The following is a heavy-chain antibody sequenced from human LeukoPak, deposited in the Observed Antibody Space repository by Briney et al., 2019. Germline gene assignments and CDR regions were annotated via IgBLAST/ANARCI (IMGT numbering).Heavy chain of an antibody. V-gene: IGHV4-59*01. CDR2: IYYSGST. D-gene: IGHD1-26*01. Sequence: PSETLSLTCTVSGDSISSYYWSWIRQPPAKGLEWIGYIYYSGSTNYNPSHKSRVTISVDTSKNQFSLKLSSVTAADTAVYYCATDRRWELLQGAAFDIWGQGTMVTVSS. CDR3: ATDRRWELLQGAAFDI. CDR1: GDSISSYY. J-gene: IGHJ3*02.